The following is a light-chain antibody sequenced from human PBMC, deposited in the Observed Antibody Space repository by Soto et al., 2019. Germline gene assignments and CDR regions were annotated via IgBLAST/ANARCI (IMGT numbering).Light chain of an antibody. CDR2: DAS. CDR1: QSVRSY. CDR3: QQYNNWPGT. Sequence: IVLTQSPSTLSLSPGERATLSCRASQSVRSYLAWYQQKPGQAPRLLIYDASNRATGIPARFSGSGSGTEFTLTISSLQSEDFAVYYCQQYNNWPGTFGQGTQVDIK. J-gene: IGKJ1*01. V-gene: IGKV3D-15*01.